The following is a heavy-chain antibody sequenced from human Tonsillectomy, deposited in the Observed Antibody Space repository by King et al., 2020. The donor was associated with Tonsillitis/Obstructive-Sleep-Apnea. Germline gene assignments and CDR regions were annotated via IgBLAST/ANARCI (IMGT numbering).Heavy chain of an antibody. CDR2: ISAYNGNT. Sequence: QLVQSGPEVKKPGASVKVSCKASGYPFTSYGISWVRQAPGQGLEWMGWISAYNGNTNYAQKFQGRVTMTTDTSMNTADMELRSMRSDDTGVYYWARDREYSSNWYIVDYWGQGTLVTVPS. J-gene: IGHJ4*02. CDR1: GYPFTSYG. V-gene: IGHV1-18*01. CDR3: ARDREYSSNWYIVDY. D-gene: IGHD6-13*01.